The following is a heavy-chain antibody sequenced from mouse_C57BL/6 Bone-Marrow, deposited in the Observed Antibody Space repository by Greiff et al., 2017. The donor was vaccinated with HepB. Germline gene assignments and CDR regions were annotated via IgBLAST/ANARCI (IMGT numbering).Heavy chain of an antibody. CDR2: ISNGGGST. Sequence: EVMLVESGGGLVQPGGSLKLSCAASGFTFSDYYMYWVRQTPEKRLEWVAYISNGGGSTYYPDTVKGRCTISRDNAKNTLYLHMSRLKSEDTAMYYCARSYGSSFAYWGQGTLVTVSA. D-gene: IGHD1-1*01. CDR1: GFTFSDYY. J-gene: IGHJ3*01. CDR3: ARSYGSSFAY. V-gene: IGHV5-12*01.